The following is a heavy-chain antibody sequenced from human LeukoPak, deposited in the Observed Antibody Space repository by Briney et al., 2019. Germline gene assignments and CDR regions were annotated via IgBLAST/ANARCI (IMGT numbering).Heavy chain of an antibody. J-gene: IGHJ4*02. V-gene: IGHV5-51*01. CDR2: IYHGDSET. D-gene: IGHD6-6*01. CDR1: GYSFTSYW. Sequence: GESLKISCNGPGYSFTSYWIGWVRQMPGKGLELVGIIYHGDSETRYSPSFQGQVTISAHKSISTAYLQWSSLKASDTAMYYCASPGSTIAARLGYWGQGTLVTVSS. CDR3: ASPGSTIAARLGY.